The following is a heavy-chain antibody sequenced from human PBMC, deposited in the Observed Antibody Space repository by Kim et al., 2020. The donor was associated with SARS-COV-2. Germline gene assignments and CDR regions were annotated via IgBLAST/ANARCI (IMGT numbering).Heavy chain of an antibody. V-gene: IGHV3-48*04. J-gene: IGHJ4*02. CDR2: ISSSSSTI. Sequence: GGSLRLSCAASGFTFSSYSMNWVRQAPGKGLEWVSYISSSSSTIYYADSVKGRFTISRDNAKNSLYLQMNSLRAEDTAVYYCASSSAKYYYGSGSYEDYWGQGTLVTVSS. CDR3: ASSSAKYYYGSGSYEDY. D-gene: IGHD3-10*01. CDR1: GFTFSSYS.